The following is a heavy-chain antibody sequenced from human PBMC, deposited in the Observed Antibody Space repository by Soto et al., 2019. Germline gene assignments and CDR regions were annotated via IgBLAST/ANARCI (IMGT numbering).Heavy chain of an antibody. CDR3: AILRGYYGSGWLDP. V-gene: IGHV1-69*12. J-gene: IGHJ5*02. CDR1: GGTFSSLV. Sequence: QVQLVQSGAEVKKPGSSVKLSCKTSGGTFSSLVISWVRLAPGQGLGWMGGIMPVFGTANYAQKFQGRVTITAEESTSTAFMELSSLRSDDTAVYYCAILRGYYGSGWLDPWGQGTLVTVSS. CDR2: IMPVFGTA. D-gene: IGHD3-10*01.